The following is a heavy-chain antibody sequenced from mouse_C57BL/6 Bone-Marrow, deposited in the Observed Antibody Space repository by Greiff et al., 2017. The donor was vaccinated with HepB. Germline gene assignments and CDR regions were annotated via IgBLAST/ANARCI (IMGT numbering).Heavy chain of an antibody. J-gene: IGHJ1*03. CDR1: GYTFTSYW. CDR2: IDPSDSYT. Sequence: VQLQQPGAELVKPGASVKLSCKASGYTFTSYWMQWVKQRPGQGLEWIGEIDPSDSYTNYNQKFKGKATLTVDTSSSTAYMQLSSLTSEDSAVYYCARPSGRYFDVWGTGTTVTVSS. V-gene: IGHV1-50*01. CDR3: ARPSGRYFDV.